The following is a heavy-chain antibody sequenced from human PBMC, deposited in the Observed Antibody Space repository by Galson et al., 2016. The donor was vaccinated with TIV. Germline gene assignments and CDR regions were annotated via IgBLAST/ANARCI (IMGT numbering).Heavy chain of an antibody. Sequence: SVKVSCKASGGPFSSYALSWVRQAPGQGLEWMGRIIPILGMTNYAQRFQGRVTITADRSATTAYMELNSLRSEDTAVYYCARSPHSAYGTFSDYWGQGTLVTVSS. CDR3: ARSPHSAYGTFSDY. V-gene: IGHV1-69*04. CDR1: GGPFSSYA. J-gene: IGHJ4*02. CDR2: IIPILGMT. D-gene: IGHD5-12*01.